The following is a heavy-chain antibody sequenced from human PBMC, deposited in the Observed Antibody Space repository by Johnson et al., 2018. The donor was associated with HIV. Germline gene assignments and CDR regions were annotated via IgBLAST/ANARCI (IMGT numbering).Heavy chain of an antibody. Sequence: QVQLVESGGGVVQPGRSLRLSCAASGFTFTSFGMHWVRQAPGKGLEWVAVISYDGTNKYNAASVRGRITISRDNSKNRLYLQRNSLRPEDTAVYYCARERFSDILTGYHAFDVWGQGTMVTVSS. CDR3: ARERFSDILTGYHAFDV. J-gene: IGHJ3*01. CDR1: GFTFTSFG. D-gene: IGHD3-9*01. CDR2: ISYDGTNK. V-gene: IGHV3-30*03.